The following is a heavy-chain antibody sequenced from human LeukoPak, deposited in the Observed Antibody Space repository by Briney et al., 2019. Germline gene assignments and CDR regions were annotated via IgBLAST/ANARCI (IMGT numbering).Heavy chain of an antibody. D-gene: IGHD3-3*01. CDR2: IYTSGST. CDR3: ARGPHYDFWSGSNWFDP. J-gene: IGHJ5*02. CDR1: GGSISSYY. Sequence: SETLSLTCTVSGGSISSYYWSWIRQPAGKGLEWIGRIYTSGSTNYNPSLKSRVTMSVDTSKNQFSLKLSSVTAADTAVYYCARGPHYDFWSGSNWFDPWGQGTLVTVSS. V-gene: IGHV4-4*07.